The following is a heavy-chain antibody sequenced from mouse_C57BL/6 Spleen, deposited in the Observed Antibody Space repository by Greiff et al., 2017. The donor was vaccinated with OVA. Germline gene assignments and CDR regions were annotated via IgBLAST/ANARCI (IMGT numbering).Heavy chain of an antibody. D-gene: IGHD3-2*02. CDR3: ARPGSGPWFAY. J-gene: IGHJ3*01. V-gene: IGHV1-47*01. Sequence: QVQLKESGAELVKPGASVKMSCKASGYTFTTYPIEWMKQNHGKSLEWIGNFHPYNDDNKYNEKFKGKATLTVEKSSSTVYLALSRLTSDDSAVYYCARPGSGPWFAYWGQGTLVTVSA. CDR2: FHPYNDDN. CDR1: GYTFTTYP.